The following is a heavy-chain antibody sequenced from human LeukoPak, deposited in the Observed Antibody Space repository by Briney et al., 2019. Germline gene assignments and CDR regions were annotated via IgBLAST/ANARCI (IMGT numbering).Heavy chain of an antibody. CDR1: GYTFTSYG. Sequence: ASVKVSCKASGYTFTSYGISWVRQAPGQGLEWMGWISAYNGNTNYAQKLQGRVTMTTDTSTSTAYMELRSLRSDDTAVYYCAREGTTVRGATRPYYYYGMDVWGKGTTVTVSS. D-gene: IGHD3-10*01. V-gene: IGHV1-18*04. J-gene: IGHJ6*04. CDR3: AREGTTVRGATRPYYYYGMDV. CDR2: ISAYNGNT.